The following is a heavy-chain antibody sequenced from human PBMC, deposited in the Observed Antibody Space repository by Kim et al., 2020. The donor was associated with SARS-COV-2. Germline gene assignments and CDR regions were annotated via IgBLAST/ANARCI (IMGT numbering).Heavy chain of an antibody. CDR1: GYSFTTYG. V-gene: IGHV1-18*01. Sequence: ASVKVSCKTSGYSFTTYGVTWVRQAPGQGLEWMGWISGDNGNTKYARKFQGRVTMTTDTSTSTAYMELRSLRSDDTALYYCARDYGDYGYFDYWGQGTLVTVSS. CDR3: ARDYGDYGYFDY. D-gene: IGHD4-17*01. CDR2: ISGDNGNT. J-gene: IGHJ4*02.